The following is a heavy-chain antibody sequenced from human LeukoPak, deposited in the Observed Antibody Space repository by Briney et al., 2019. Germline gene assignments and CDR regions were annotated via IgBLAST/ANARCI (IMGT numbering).Heavy chain of an antibody. Sequence: SVKVSCKASGYTFTGYYMHWVRQAPGQGLEWMGRIIPIFGTANYAQKFQGRVTITTDESTSTAYMELSSLRSEDTAVYYCARGVNYYDSSGSDYYFDYWGQGTLVTVSS. CDR3: ARGVNYYDSSGSDYYFDY. V-gene: IGHV1-69*05. CDR2: IIPIFGTA. D-gene: IGHD3-22*01. J-gene: IGHJ4*02. CDR1: GYTFTGYY.